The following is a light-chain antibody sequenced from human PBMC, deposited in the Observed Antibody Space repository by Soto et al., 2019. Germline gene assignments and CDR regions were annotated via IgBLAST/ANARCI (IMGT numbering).Light chain of an antibody. J-gene: IGKJ5*01. Sequence: EIVFTQSPGTLCLSPGDRGTLSCRASQSVSRSYLGWYQQKPGQATRLIMYGASIRAAGVPDRFSGSGSGTEFTLTISSLEPEDFAFYYCQQRSNWPPITFGQGTRLEIK. CDR1: QSVSRSY. CDR2: GAS. CDR3: QQRSNWPPIT. V-gene: IGKV3D-20*02.